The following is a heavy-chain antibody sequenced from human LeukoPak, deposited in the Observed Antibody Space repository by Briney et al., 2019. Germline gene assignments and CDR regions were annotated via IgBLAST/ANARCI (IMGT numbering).Heavy chain of an antibody. Sequence: ASVKVSCKASGYNFTTYDVNWVRQATGQGPEWMGWMNPDSGNAGLAEKFQGRVTLTRSTSISTAYMQMTSLRSEDTAIYYCVRAAQDGRDPLTDKQTGNWFNPWGQGTLVTVSS. CDR2: MNPDSGNA. V-gene: IGHV1-8*01. J-gene: IGHJ5*02. CDR1: GYNFTTYD. CDR3: VRAAQDGRDPLTDKQTGNWFNP. D-gene: IGHD3-9*01.